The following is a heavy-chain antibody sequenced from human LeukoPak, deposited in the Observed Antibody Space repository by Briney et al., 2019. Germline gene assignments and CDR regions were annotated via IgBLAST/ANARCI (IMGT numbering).Heavy chain of an antibody. CDR2: INPNSANT. D-gene: IGHD3-22*01. Sequence: GASVKVSCKASGYTFTGYYIHWVRQAPGRGLEWMGWINPNSANTGYAQKFQGRVTMTRDSSISTAYMELSSLRSEDTAVYYCAGGRRDNRGYYNLDYWGQGTLVTVSS. J-gene: IGHJ4*02. CDR3: AGGRRDNRGYYNLDY. CDR1: GYTFTGYY. V-gene: IGHV1-8*02.